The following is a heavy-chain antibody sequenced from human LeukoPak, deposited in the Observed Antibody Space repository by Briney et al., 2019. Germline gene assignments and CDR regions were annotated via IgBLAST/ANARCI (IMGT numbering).Heavy chain of an antibody. V-gene: IGHV3-7*01. J-gene: IGHJ4*02. Sequence: GGSLRLSCAASGFTFCDYWMNWVRQIPGKGLEWVANINLSGSVKLYVDSVRGRCTISRDNAENSLSLQMDSLRAEDTAVYYCAAWGVHNYWGQGTLVTVSS. CDR3: AAWGVHNY. CDR2: INLSGSVK. CDR1: GFTFCDYW. D-gene: IGHD3-10*01.